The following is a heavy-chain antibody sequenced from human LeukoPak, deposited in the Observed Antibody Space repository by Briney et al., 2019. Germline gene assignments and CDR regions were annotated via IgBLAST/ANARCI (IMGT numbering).Heavy chain of an antibody. V-gene: IGHV3-7*01. D-gene: IGHD6-13*01. CDR1: GFTLSSNW. CDR2: IKYDGSEK. J-gene: IGHJ4*02. CDR3: ARDIAPAGLFFDY. Sequence: GGSLRLSCAASGFTLSSNWMSWVRQAPGKGLEWVANIKYDGSEKDYVDSVKGRFTISRDNAKNSLYLQMNSLRAEDTAVYYCARDIAPAGLFFDYWGQGTLVTVSS.